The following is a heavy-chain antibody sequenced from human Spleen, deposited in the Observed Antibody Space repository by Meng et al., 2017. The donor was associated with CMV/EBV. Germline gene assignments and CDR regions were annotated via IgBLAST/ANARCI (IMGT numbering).Heavy chain of an antibody. D-gene: IGHD5-24*01. Sequence: ACGGTFSSYALRWVRQAPGQGLEWMGGIIPIFGTANYAQKFQGRVTITTDESTSTAYMELSSLRSEDTAVYYCARGEMATGGWWFDPWGQGTLVTVSS. V-gene: IGHV1-69*05. CDR2: IIPIFGTA. J-gene: IGHJ5*02. CDR1: GGTFSSYA. CDR3: ARGEMATGGWWFDP.